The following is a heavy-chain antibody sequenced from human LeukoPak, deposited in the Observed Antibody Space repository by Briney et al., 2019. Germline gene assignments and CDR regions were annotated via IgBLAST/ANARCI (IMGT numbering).Heavy chain of an antibody. D-gene: IGHD4-17*01. CDR1: GFTFSHYA. CDR3: AREIFDGDYNYYYGMDV. J-gene: IGHJ6*02. CDR2: ISYDGSTK. Sequence: GGSLILSCAASGFTFSHYAIHWVRQAPGKGLEWVAVISYDGSTKYYADSVKARFTISRDNSKNTLYLQMNSLRPDDTAVYYCAREIFDGDYNYYYGMDVWGQGTTVTVSS. V-gene: IGHV3-30-3*01.